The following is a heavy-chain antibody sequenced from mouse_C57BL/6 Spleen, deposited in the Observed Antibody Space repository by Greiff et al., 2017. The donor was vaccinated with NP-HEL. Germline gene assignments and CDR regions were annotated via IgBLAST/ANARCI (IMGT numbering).Heavy chain of an antibody. V-gene: IGHV5-4*01. CDR1: GFTFSSYA. Sequence: DVHLVESGGGLVKPGGSLKLSCAASGFTFSSYAMSWVRQTPEKRLEWVATISDGGSYTYYPDNVKGRFTISRDNAKNNLYLQMSHLKSEDTAMYYCARDARVYYDYDGFDYWGQGTTLTVSS. D-gene: IGHD2-4*01. CDR3: ARDARVYYDYDGFDY. CDR2: ISDGGSYT. J-gene: IGHJ2*01.